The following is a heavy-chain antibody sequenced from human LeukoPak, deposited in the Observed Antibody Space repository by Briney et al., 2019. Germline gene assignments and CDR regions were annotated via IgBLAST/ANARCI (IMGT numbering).Heavy chain of an antibody. J-gene: IGHJ5*02. V-gene: IGHV3-23*01. CDR1: GFTFSSYG. CDR3: ARPLRVTMVRGAAFRASSDFGP. CDR2: ISGNGGST. D-gene: IGHD3-10*01. Sequence: PGGTLRLSCAASGFTFSSYGMSWVRQAPGKGLGWVSAISGNGGSTYYADSVKGRFAISRDTSKNTLYLQMNSLRAEDTAVYYCARPLRVTMVRGAAFRASSDFGPWGQGTLVTVSS.